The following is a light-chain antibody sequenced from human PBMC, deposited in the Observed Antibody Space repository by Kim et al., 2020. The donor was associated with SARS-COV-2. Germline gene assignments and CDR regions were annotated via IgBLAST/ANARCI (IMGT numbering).Light chain of an antibody. CDR1: QRISSW. CDR2: ASS. J-gene: IGKJ4*01. V-gene: IGKV1-12*01. CDR3: QQSNSFPVT. Sequence: AAVEDRVTITCRASQRISSWLAWYQQKPGKAPQLLIYASSTLQSGVPSRFSGSGSGTDFTLTISSLQPEDFASYYCQQSNSFPVTFGGGTKVDIK.